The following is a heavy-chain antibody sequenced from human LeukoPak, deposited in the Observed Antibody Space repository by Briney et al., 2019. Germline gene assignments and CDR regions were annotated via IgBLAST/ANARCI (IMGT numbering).Heavy chain of an antibody. V-gene: IGHV5-51*01. Sequence: GESLQISCKGSGYSFSTYWIGWVRQMPGRGLEWMGIIYPGDSDSRYSPSFQGQVTISVDKSISTAYLQWSSLKASDTAMYYCARQTTAMGAIDYWGQGTLVTVSS. CDR3: ARQTTAMGAIDY. D-gene: IGHD5-18*01. J-gene: IGHJ4*02. CDR2: IYPGDSDS. CDR1: GYSFSTYW.